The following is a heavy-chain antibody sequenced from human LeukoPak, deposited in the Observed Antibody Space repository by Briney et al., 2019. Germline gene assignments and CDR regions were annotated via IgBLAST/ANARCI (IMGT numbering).Heavy chain of an antibody. Sequence: GGSLRLSCAASGFTFSIYSINWVRQAPGKGLEWVSYISSSSTIYYADSVKGRFTISRDNAKNSLYLQMNSLRAEDTAVYYCARGPSSGWEYFQNWGQGTLVTVSS. J-gene: IGHJ1*01. CDR2: ISSSSTI. CDR1: GFTFSIYS. D-gene: IGHD6-19*01. CDR3: ARGPSSGWEYFQN. V-gene: IGHV3-48*01.